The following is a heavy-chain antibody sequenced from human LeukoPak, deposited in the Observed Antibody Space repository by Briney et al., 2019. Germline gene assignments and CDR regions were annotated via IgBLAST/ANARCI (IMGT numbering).Heavy chain of an antibody. CDR1: GFSFSNYG. CDR2: IRYDGSNK. V-gene: IGHV3-30*02. Sequence: GGSLRLSCAASGFSFSNYGMHWVRQAPGKGLEWVAFIRYDGSNKNYADSVKGRFTISRDNSKNTLYLQMNSLRAEDTAVYYCAKDGTAPYSSSWYVQRSFDYWGQGALVTVSS. J-gene: IGHJ4*02. D-gene: IGHD6-13*01. CDR3: AKDGTAPYSSSWYVQRSFDY.